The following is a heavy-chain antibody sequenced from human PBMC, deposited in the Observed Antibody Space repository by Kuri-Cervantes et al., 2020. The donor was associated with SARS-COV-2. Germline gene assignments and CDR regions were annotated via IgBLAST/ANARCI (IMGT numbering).Heavy chain of an antibody. V-gene: IGHV1-69*06. CDR3: ARDAIRDGYNEGY. J-gene: IGHJ4*02. D-gene: IGHD5-24*01. CDR2: IIPIFGTA. Sequence: SVKVSCRASGGTFSSYAISWVRQAPGQGLEWMGGIIPIFGTANYAQKFQGRVTITADKSTSTAYMELSSLRSEDTAVYYCARDAIRDGYNEGYWGQGTLVTVSS. CDR1: GGTFSSYA.